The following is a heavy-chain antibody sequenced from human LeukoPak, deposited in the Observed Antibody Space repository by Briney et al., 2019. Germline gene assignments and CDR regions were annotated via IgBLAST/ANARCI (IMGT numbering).Heavy chain of an antibody. CDR2: ISGYNGNT. Sequence: ASVKVSCKASTYTFTRYGISWVRQAPGQGLEWMGWISGYNGNTNYAQKFLGRVSMTADTATSTAYMELRSLTSDATDMYYCARSGRGTYYYFDLWGQGTLVTVSS. V-gene: IGHV1-18*01. CDR1: TYTFTRYG. CDR3: ARSGRGTYYYFDL. D-gene: IGHD5-12*01. J-gene: IGHJ4*02.